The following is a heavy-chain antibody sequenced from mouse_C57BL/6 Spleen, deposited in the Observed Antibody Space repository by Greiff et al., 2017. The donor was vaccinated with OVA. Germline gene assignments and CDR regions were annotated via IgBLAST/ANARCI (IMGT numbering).Heavy chain of an antibody. Sequence: EVMLVESGEGLVKPGGSLKLSCAASGFTFSSYAMSWVRQTPEKRLEWVAYISSGGDYIYYADTVKGRFTISRDNARNTLYLQMSSLKSDDTAMDYCTRDRVRRGDYYAMDYWGQGTSVTVSS. D-gene: IGHD2-14*01. CDR1: GFTFSSYA. CDR2: ISSGGDYI. V-gene: IGHV5-9-1*02. J-gene: IGHJ4*01. CDR3: TRDRVRRGDYYAMDY.